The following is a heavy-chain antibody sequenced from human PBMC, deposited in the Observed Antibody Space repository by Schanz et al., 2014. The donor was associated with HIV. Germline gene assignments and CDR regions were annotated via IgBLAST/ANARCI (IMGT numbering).Heavy chain of an antibody. CDR2: ISGSGGST. D-gene: IGHD3-9*01. CDR3: ARDNEERDIWTGNYYYYGMDV. CDR1: GFTFSSYA. J-gene: IGHJ6*02. Sequence: EVQLVESGGGLFQPGGSLRLSCAASGFTFSSYAMSWVRQAPGKGLEWVSAISGSGGSTYYADSVKGRFTISRDNAKNSMYLVMNSLRDEDTAVYYCARDNEERDIWTGNYYYYGMDVWGQGTTVTVAS. V-gene: IGHV3-23*04.